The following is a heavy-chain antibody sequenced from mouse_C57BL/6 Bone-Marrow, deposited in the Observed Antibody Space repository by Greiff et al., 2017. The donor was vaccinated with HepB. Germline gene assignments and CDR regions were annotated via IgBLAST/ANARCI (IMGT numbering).Heavy chain of an antibody. CDR2: IHPNSGST. CDR1: GYTFTSYW. V-gene: IGHV1-64*01. J-gene: IGHJ2*01. D-gene: IGHD1-1*01. CDR3: ARRTVVAHFDY. Sequence: VQLQQPGAELVKPGASVKLSCKASGYTFTSYWMHWVKQRPGQGLEWIGMIHPNSGSTNYNEKFKSKATLTVDKSSSTAYMQLSSLTSEDSAVYYCARRTVVAHFDYWGQGTTLTVSS.